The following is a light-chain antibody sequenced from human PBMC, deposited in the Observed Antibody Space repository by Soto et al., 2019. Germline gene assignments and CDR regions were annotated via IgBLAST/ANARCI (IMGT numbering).Light chain of an antibody. CDR1: SGSIASNY. V-gene: IGLV6-57*04. CDR3: QSYDSSNSWV. J-gene: IGLJ3*02. CDR2: EDN. Sequence: NFMLTQPHSVSESPGKTVTISCTRSSGSIASNYVQWYQQRPGSAPTTVIYEDNQRPSGVPDRFSGSIDSSSNSASLTISGLKTEDEADYYCQSYDSSNSWVFGGWTQLTVL.